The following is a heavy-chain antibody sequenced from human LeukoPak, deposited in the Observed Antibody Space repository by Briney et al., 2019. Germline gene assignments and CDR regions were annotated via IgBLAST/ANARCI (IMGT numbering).Heavy chain of an antibody. D-gene: IGHD3-22*01. Sequence: PGRSLRLSCAASGFTFSSYGMHWVRQAPGKGLEWVAVIWYDGSNKYYADSAKGRLTISRDNSKSTLYLQMNSLRAEDTAVYYCARGAPSTGYSLCDYWGQGTLVTVSS. V-gene: IGHV3-33*01. CDR2: IWYDGSNK. CDR1: GFTFSSYG. J-gene: IGHJ4*02. CDR3: ARGAPSTGYSLCDY.